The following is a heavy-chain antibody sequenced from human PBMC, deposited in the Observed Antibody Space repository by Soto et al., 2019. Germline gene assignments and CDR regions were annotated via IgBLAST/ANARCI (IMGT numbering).Heavy chain of an antibody. J-gene: IGHJ5*02. CDR2: ILHSGST. Sequence: SETLSLTCSVSGGSVSLSTYYWAWVRQTPGKGLEWLGSILHSGSTYYNPSLKSRLTLSVDTSEDQFSLNLSSVTATDTGVYYSSSLRSANYLYGSAVGARGSTDP. CDR1: GGSVSLSTYY. CDR3: SSLRSANYLYGSAVGARGSTDP. V-gene: IGHV4-39*01. D-gene: IGHD3-10*01.